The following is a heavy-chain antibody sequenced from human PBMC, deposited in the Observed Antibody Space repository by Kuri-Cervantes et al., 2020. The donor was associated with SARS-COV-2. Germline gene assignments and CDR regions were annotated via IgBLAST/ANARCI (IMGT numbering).Heavy chain of an antibody. CDR3: VKEKGLPGVDY. J-gene: IGHJ4*02. CDR1: GFTFSSYA. D-gene: IGHD5-12*01. CDR2: ISSNGGST. V-gene: IGHV3-64D*08. Sequence: GGSLRLSCSASGFTFSSYAMHWVRQAPGKGLEYVSDISSNGGSTYYADSVKGRFTISRDNSKNTLYLQMSSLRAEDTAVYYCVKEKGLPGVDYWGQGTLVTVSS.